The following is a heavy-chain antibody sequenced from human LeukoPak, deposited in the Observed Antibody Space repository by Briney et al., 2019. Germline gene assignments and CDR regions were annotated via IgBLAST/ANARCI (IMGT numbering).Heavy chain of an antibody. Sequence: PSETLSLTCTVSGGSISSYYWSWIRQPPGKGLEWIGYIYYSGSTNYNPSLKSRVTISVDTSKNQFSLKLSSVTAADTAVYYCARLPSSSWSGDFDYWGQGTLVTVSS. V-gene: IGHV4-59*08. CDR1: GGSISSYY. CDR2: IYYSGST. D-gene: IGHD6-13*01. CDR3: ARLPSSSWSGDFDY. J-gene: IGHJ4*02.